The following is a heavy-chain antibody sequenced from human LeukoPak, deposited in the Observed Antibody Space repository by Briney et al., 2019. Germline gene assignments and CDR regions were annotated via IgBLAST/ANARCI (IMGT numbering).Heavy chain of an antibody. CDR3: ARVELAEAFDI. V-gene: IGHV1-46*01. D-gene: IGHD1-7*01. Sequence: ASVKVSCKASGYTFTSYYMHWVRQAPGQGLEWMGIINPSGGSTSYAQKSQGRVTMTRDTSTSTVYMELSSLRSEDTAVYYCARVELAEAFDIWGQGTMVTVSS. J-gene: IGHJ3*02. CDR1: GYTFTSYY. CDR2: INPSGGST.